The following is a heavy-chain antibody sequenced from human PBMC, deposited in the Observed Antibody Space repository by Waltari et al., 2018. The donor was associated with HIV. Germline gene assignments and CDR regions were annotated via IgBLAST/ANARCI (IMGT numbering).Heavy chain of an antibody. CDR1: GFTFSGFD. CDR3: AKVKPDYGDYLYYFDY. V-gene: IGHV3-30*18. D-gene: IGHD4-17*01. Sequence: QVQLVESGGGVVHPGRSLRLSCAASGFTFSGFDMHWVRQAPGKGLEWVAVISYDGGNKYYADSVKGRFTISRDNSKNTLYLQMNSVRAEDTAVYYCAKVKPDYGDYLYYFDYWGQGTLATVSS. CDR2: ISYDGGNK. J-gene: IGHJ4*02.